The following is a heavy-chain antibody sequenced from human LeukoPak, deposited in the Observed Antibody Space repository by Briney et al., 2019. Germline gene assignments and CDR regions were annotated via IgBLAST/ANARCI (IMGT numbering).Heavy chain of an antibody. CDR1: GFTFDDYG. Sequence: GGSLRLSCAASGFTFDDYGMSWVRHAPGKGLEWVSGINWNGGSTGYADSVKGRFTISRDNAKNSLYLQMNSLRAEDTALYHCARVSRAGNWFDPWGQGTLVTVSS. CDR3: ARVSRAGNWFDP. CDR2: INWNGGST. J-gene: IGHJ5*02. D-gene: IGHD3-10*01. V-gene: IGHV3-20*01.